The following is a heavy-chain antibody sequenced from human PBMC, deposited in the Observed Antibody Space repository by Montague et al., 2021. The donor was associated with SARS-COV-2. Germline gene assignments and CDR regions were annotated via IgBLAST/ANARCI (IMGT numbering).Heavy chain of an antibody. CDR2: IYYSGST. CDR3: ARAKRITIFGVVNEIDY. V-gene: IGHV4-31*03. Sequence: TLSLTCTVSGGSISSGGYYWSWIRQHPGKGLEWIGCIYYSGSTYYNPSLKSRVTISVDTSKNQFSLKLSSVTAADTAVYYCARAKRITIFGVVNEIDYWGQGTLVTVSS. J-gene: IGHJ4*02. CDR1: GGSISSGGYY. D-gene: IGHD3-3*01.